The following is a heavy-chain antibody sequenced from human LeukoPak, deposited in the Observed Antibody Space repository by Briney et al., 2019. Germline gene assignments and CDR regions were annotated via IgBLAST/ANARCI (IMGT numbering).Heavy chain of an antibody. Sequence: PPETLSLTCPVPGGSISSYYWSWIRQPPGTGLEWIGYIYYSGSTNYNPSLKSRVTISVDTSKNQFSLKLSSVTAADTAVYYCASGIAAPFNWFDPWGQGTLVTVSS. CDR2: IYYSGST. CDR3: ASGIAAPFNWFDP. CDR1: GGSISSYY. V-gene: IGHV4-59*01. J-gene: IGHJ5*02. D-gene: IGHD6-13*01.